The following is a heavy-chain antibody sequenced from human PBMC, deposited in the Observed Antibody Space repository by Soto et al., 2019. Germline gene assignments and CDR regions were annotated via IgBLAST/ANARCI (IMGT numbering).Heavy chain of an antibody. Sequence: QVQLVESGGGVVQPGRSLRLSCAASGFTFSSYGMHWVRQAPGKGLEWVAVMSYDGSNKYYADSVKGRFTISRDNSKKTRYLQMNSLRAQETDVYYCAKDAEMADTPWYFDLWGRGTLVTVSS. CDR2: MSYDGSNK. D-gene: IGHD6-19*01. CDR3: AKDAEMADTPWYFDL. CDR1: GFTFSSYG. J-gene: IGHJ2*01. V-gene: IGHV3-30*18.